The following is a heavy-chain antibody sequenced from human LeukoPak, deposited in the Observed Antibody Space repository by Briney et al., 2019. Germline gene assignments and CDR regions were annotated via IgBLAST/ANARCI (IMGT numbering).Heavy chain of an antibody. CDR2: ISSSSSTI. CDR3: ARASVDIVVVPAAWGMDV. Sequence: GGSLRLSCAASGFTFSDYYMSWNRQAPGKGLEWVSYISSSSSTIYYADSVKGRFTISRDNAKNSLYLQMNSLRAEDTAVYYCARASVDIVVVPAAWGMDVWGKGTTVTVSS. CDR1: GFTFSDYY. D-gene: IGHD2-2*03. J-gene: IGHJ6*03. V-gene: IGHV3-11*04.